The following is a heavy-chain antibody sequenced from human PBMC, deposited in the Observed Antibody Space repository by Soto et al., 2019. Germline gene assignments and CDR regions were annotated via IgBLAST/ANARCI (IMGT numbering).Heavy chain of an antibody. CDR1: GYSFTSYW. CDR2: IYPGDSDT. Sequence: GESLKISCKGSGYSFTSYWIGWVRQMPGKGLEWMGIIYPGDSDTRYSPSFQGQVTISADKSISTAYLQRSSLEASDTAMYYCARAGVVVTANYYGMDVWGQGTTVTVSS. J-gene: IGHJ6*02. V-gene: IGHV5-51*01. CDR3: ARAGVVVTANYYGMDV. D-gene: IGHD2-21*02.